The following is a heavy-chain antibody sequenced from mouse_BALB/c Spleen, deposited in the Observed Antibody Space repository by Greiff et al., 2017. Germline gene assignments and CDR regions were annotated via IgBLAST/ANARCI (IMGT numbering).Heavy chain of an antibody. J-gene: IGHJ2*01. CDR1: GYTFSSYW. V-gene: IGHV1-9*01. CDR2: ILPGSGST. CDR3: ARGGDYDEGAGFDY. Sequence: VKLQESGAELMKPGASVKISCKATGYTFSSYWIEWVKQRPGHGLEWIGEILPGSGSTNYNEKFKGKATFTADTSSNTAYMQLSSLTSEDSAVYYGARGGDYDEGAGFDYWGQGTTLTVSS. D-gene: IGHD2-4*01.